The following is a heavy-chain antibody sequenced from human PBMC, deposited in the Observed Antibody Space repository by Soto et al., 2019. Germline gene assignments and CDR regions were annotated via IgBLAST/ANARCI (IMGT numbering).Heavy chain of an antibody. CDR3: ARSGRLTAAY. CDR1: GDSIISGDYY. V-gene: IGHV4-30-4*01. Sequence: QVQLQGSGPGLVKPSQTLSLTCTVSGDSIISGDYYWSWIRQPPGKGLEWIGYVFYSGSTYHNPSLRSRITISVDTSRHQFSLQLRSVTAADTAVYYCARSGRLTAAYWGQGILVTVSS. CDR2: VFYSGST. J-gene: IGHJ4*02. D-gene: IGHD3-16*01.